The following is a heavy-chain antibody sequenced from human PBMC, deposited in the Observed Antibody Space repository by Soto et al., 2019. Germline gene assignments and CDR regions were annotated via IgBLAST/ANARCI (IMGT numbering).Heavy chain of an antibody. CDR2: INSDGSST. CDR1: GFTFSSYW. CDR3: ARGDLIAALIPSPYNYYYYGMDV. D-gene: IGHD6-6*01. J-gene: IGHJ6*02. Sequence: EVQLVESGGGLVQPGGSLRLSCAASGFTFSSYWMHWVRQAPGKGLVWVSRINSDGSSTSYADSVKGRFTISRENATNTLYLQMNSLGAEDKAVYYCARGDLIAALIPSPYNYYYYGMDVWGQGTTVTVSS. V-gene: IGHV3-74*01.